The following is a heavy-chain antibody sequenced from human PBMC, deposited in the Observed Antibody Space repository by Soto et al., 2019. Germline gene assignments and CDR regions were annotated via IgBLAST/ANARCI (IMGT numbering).Heavy chain of an antibody. CDR3: AKNPGYYYDSTAYDFDY. V-gene: IGHV3-23*01. J-gene: IGHJ4*02. D-gene: IGHD3-22*01. CDR2: ICYGGGTT. Sequence: YVLVWVSSICYGGGTTYYADSVKGRLTISRDNSKNSLYLQMNSLRAEDTAVYYCAKNPGYYYDSTAYDFDYWGQRNVLTVSS.